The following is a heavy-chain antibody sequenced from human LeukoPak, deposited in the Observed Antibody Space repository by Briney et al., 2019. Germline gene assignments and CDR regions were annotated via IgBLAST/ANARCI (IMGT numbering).Heavy chain of an antibody. D-gene: IGHD6-19*01. CDR2: IKQDGSEK. V-gene: IGHV3-7*01. J-gene: IGHJ4*02. CDR3: ARERGYTSGWYRTDTFDY. Sequence: GGSLRLSCAASGFTFSSYWMSWVRQAPGKGLEWVANIKQDGSEKYYVDSVKGRFTISRDNARKSLYLQMNSLRAEDTAVYYCARERGYTSGWYRTDTFDYWGQGTLVTVSS. CDR1: GFTFSSYW.